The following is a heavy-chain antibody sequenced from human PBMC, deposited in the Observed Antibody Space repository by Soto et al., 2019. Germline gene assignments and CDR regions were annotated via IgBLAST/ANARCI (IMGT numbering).Heavy chain of an antibody. CDR3: GRDGSGGIIDS. CDR2: ISVCNGNT. J-gene: IGHJ3*01. V-gene: IGHV1-18*01. CDR1: GYTFTGYG. D-gene: IGHD2-15*01. Sequence: QVQLVQSGAEVKKPGASVKVSCKTSGYTFTGYGINWVRQAPGHGLEWMGWISVCNGNTKYGQNIQDRVSMTTDTSTSTAYMELRSLRSDDTAVYFCGRDGSGGIIDSWGQGTMLIVSS.